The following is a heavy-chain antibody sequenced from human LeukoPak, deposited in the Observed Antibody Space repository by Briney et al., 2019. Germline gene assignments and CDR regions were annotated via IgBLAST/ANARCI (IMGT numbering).Heavy chain of an antibody. Sequence: GGSLRLSCAASGFTFSNAWMSWVRQAPGKGLEWVGRIKSKTDGGTTDYAAPGKGRSTISRDDSKNTLYLQMNRLKTEDTAVYYCTTDFVPAAIRHSVDVWGKGTTVTVSS. J-gene: IGHJ6*04. V-gene: IGHV3-15*01. D-gene: IGHD2-2*01. CDR2: IKSKTDGGTT. CDR1: GFTFSNAW. CDR3: TTDFVPAAIRHSVDV.